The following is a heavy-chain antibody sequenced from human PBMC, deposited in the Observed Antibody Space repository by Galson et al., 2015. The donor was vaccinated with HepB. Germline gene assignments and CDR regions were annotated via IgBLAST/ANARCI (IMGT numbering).Heavy chain of an antibody. J-gene: IGHJ2*01. CDR1: GFTFSSYG. CDR3: AKDYSTVTTTWYFDL. Sequence: SLRLSCAASGFTFSSYGMHWVRQAPGKGLEWVALIRYDGSNKYYADSVKGRFTISRDNSKNTLYLQMNSLRAEDTAVYYCAKDYSTVTTTWYFDLWGRGTLVTVSS. D-gene: IGHD4-17*01. V-gene: IGHV3-30*02. CDR2: IRYDGSNK.